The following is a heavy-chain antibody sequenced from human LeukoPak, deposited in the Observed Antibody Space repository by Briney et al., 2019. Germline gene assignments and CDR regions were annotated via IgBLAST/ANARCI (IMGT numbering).Heavy chain of an antibody. J-gene: IGHJ4*02. CDR3: AKDWNWAIDY. D-gene: IGHD1-7*01. CDR1: GFTLSTYA. CDR2: TSSSDAGT. Sequence: LGGSLRLSCAASGFTLSTYAMSWVRQTPGKGLEWVAATSSSDAGTYHADSVRGRFTISRDNSKNTLFLQMNNLRVEDMAVFYCAKDWNWAIDYWGQGTLVTVSS. V-gene: IGHV3-23*01.